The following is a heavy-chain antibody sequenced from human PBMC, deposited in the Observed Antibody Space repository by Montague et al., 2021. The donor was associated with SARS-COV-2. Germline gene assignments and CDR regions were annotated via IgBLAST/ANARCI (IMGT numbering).Heavy chain of an antibody. V-gene: IGHV4-61*02. D-gene: IGHD5-12*01. CDR1: GASISSGSYY. J-gene: IGHJ3*02. Sequence: TLSLTCTVSGASISSGSYYWSWIRQPAGKGLEWIGRIDTSGSTNYNPSLKSRVTISVDTSKNQFSLKLRSVTAADTAVYYCASLSWLRGALDIWGQGTMVTVSS. CDR2: IDTSGST. CDR3: ASLSWLRGALDI.